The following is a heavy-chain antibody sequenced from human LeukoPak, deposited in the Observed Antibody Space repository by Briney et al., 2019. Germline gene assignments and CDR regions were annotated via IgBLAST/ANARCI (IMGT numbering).Heavy chain of an antibody. Sequence: PSQTLSLTCTVSGGSISSGSYYWSWIRQPAGKGLEWIGRIYTSGSTNYNPSLKSRVTISVDTSKNQFSLKLSSVTAADTAVYYCARGARYCSGGSCFGYWGQGTLVTVSS. CDR2: IYTSGST. V-gene: IGHV4-61*02. CDR3: ARGARYCSGGSCFGY. D-gene: IGHD2-15*01. J-gene: IGHJ4*02. CDR1: GGSISSGSYY.